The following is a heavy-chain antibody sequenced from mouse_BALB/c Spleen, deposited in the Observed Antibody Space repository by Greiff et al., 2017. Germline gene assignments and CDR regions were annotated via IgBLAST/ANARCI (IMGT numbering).Heavy chain of an antibody. CDR1: GFTFSSYG. CDR2: ISSGGSYT. Sequence: DVKLVESGGDLVKPGGSLKLSCAASGFTFSSYGMSWVRQTPDKRLEWVATISSGGSYTYYPDSVKGRFTISRDNAKNTLYLQMSSLKSEDTAMYYCARQGLRSLYYFDYWGQGTTLTVSS. D-gene: IGHD1-1*01. CDR3: ARQGLRSLYYFDY. V-gene: IGHV5-6*02. J-gene: IGHJ2*01.